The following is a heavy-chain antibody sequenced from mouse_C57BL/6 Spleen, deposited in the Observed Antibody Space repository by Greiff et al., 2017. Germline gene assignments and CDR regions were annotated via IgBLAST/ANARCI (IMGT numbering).Heavy chain of an antibody. CDR3: ARPVITTVGYFDG. J-gene: IGHJ1*03. CDR1: GFTFSDYG. D-gene: IGHD1-1*01. V-gene: IGHV5-17*01. CDR2: ISSGSSTI. Sequence: DVKLVESGGGLVKPGGSLKLSCAASGFTFSDYGMHWVRQAPEKGLEWVAYISSGSSTIYYADTVKGRFTISRDNAKNTLFLQMTSLRSEDTAMYYCARPVITTVGYFDGWGTGTTVTVSS.